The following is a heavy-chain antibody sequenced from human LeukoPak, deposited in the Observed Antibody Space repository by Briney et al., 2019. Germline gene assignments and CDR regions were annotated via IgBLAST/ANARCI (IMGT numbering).Heavy chain of an antibody. CDR3: ARMSYYDSSGDNWFDP. CDR1: GGTFSSYA. CDR2: MNPNSGNT. J-gene: IGHJ5*02. D-gene: IGHD3-22*01. V-gene: IGHV1-8*02. Sequence: ASVKVSCKASGGTFSSYAISWVRQAPGQGLEWMGWMNPNSGNTGYAQKLQGRVTMTRDTSISTAYMELSSLRSEDTAVYYCARMSYYDSSGDNWFDPWGQGTLVTVSS.